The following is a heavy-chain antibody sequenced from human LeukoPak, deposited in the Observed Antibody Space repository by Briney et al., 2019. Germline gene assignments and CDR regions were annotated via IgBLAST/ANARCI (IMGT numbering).Heavy chain of an antibody. Sequence: PGGSLRLSCAASGFTFSSYGMHWVRQAPGKGLEWVAFIRYDGSNKYYADSVKGRFTISRDNSKNTLCLQMNSLRAEDTAAYYCAKDQDGYSYGHGGYYYYYYMDVWGKGTTVTVSS. CDR1: GFTFSSYG. CDR2: IRYDGSNK. V-gene: IGHV3-30*02. J-gene: IGHJ6*03. D-gene: IGHD5-18*01. CDR3: AKDQDGYSYGHGGYYYYYYMDV.